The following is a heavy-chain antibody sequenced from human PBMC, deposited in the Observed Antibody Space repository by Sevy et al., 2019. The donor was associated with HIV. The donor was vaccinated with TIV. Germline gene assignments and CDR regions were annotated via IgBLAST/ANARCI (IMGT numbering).Heavy chain of an antibody. CDR2: IKQDGTEK. V-gene: IGHV3-7*01. CDR3: ARDFAEFDF. Sequence: GGSLRLSCVASGFTFSASWMTWVRQAPGKGLEWVANIKQDGTEKYYVDSVKGRFTISRDNAKNSLYLQMNSLKGEDTAVDYCARDFAEFDFWGQGTLVTVSS. CDR1: GFTFSASW. J-gene: IGHJ4*02.